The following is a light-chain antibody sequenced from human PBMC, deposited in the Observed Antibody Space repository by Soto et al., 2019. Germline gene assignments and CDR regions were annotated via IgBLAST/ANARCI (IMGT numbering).Light chain of an antibody. J-gene: IGKJ4*01. V-gene: IGKV3-11*01. CDR2: HAS. CDR1: EYVDIY. Sequence: ETVLTQSPATLSLSPGETATLSCRASEYVDIYLAWYQQKPGQAPRLLIYHASNRATGIPARFSGSGSGTDFTLTISSLEPEDSAVYYGQQRRNWPPLTFGGGTRVEIK. CDR3: QQRRNWPPLT.